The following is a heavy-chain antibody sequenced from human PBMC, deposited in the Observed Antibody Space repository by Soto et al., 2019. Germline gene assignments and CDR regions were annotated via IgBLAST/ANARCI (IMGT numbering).Heavy chain of an antibody. CDR3: AGYATRSYDY. V-gene: IGHV4-59*08. Sequence: SETLSLTCTVSRGSISTYYWSWIRQPPGKGLECIGDIYYNGNTNYSPSLKSRVTISVDTSKNQFTLNLNSVTAADTAVYYCAGYATRSYDYSGQGTLFTVSS. J-gene: IGHJ4*02. CDR1: RGSISTYY. D-gene: IGHD2-2*01. CDR2: IYYNGNT.